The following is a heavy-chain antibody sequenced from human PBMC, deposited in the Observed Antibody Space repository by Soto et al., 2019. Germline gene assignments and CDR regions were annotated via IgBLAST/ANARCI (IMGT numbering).Heavy chain of an antibody. CDR1: GLTFSRDW. Sequence: PGGSLRLSCEASGLTFSRDWMSWVRQAPGKGLEWVASIKQDGSEKYYVDSVKGRFTTSRDNSKNSLYLQMNSLRAEDTAVYYCAKDFKDSSGYADYWGQRTLVTVSS. CDR3: AKDFKDSSGYADY. V-gene: IGHV3-7*03. D-gene: IGHD3-22*01. CDR2: IKQDGSEK. J-gene: IGHJ4*02.